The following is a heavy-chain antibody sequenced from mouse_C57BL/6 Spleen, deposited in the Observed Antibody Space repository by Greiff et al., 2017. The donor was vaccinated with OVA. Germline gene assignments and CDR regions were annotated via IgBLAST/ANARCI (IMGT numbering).Heavy chain of an antibody. CDR3: ARGDGSSYWYFDV. CDR2: INPNNGGT. V-gene: IGHV1-18*01. D-gene: IGHD1-1*01. J-gene: IGHJ1*03. CDR1: GYTFTDYN. Sequence: VQLQQSGPELVKPGASVTIPCKASGYTFTDYNMDWVKQSHGKSLEWIGDINPNNGGTNYNQKFKGKATLTVDKSSSTAYMELRSLTSEDTAVYYCARGDGSSYWYFDVWGTGTTVTVSS.